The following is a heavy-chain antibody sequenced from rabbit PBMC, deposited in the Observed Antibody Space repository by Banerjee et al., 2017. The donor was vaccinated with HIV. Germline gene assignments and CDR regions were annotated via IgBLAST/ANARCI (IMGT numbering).Heavy chain of an antibody. CDR3: ASAGYAGYGYATGYFNL. V-gene: IGHV1S40*01. CDR2: IYAGSSGST. Sequence: QSLEESGGDLVKPGASLTLTCTASGFSFSSSYYMCWVRQAPGKGLEWIACIYAGSSGSTYYASWAKGRFTISKTSSTTVTLQMTSLTAADTATYFCASAGYAGYGYATGYFNLWGQGTLVTVS. CDR1: GFSFSSSYY. D-gene: IGHD6-1*01. J-gene: IGHJ4*01.